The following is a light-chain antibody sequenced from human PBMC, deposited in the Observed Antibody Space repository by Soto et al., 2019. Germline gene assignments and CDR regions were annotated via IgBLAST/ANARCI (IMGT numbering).Light chain of an antibody. CDR2: EVN. J-gene: IGLJ3*02. Sequence: QSALTQPPSASGSPGQSVTISCNGTSSDVGAYNSVSWYQQHPGKAPRLMIYEVNKRPSGVPDRFSGSKSGNMASLTVSGLQAEDEADYYCNSHGGSNNFWVFGGGTKLTVL. V-gene: IGLV2-8*01. CDR1: SSDVGAYNS. CDR3: NSHGGSNNFWV.